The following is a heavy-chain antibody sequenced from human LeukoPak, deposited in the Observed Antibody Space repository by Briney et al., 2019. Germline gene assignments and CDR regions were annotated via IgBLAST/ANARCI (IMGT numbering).Heavy chain of an antibody. Sequence: GGSLRLSCAASGFTFSESWLLWFRQAPGKGLESVSRINTDGTVTTYADSVKGRFTVSRDNAHNTMFLQMNSVRDEDTAVYYCATKQWMAPPPDSWGQGTPVTVSS. CDR1: GFTFSESW. J-gene: IGHJ4*02. V-gene: IGHV3-74*01. D-gene: IGHD6-19*01. CDR2: INTDGTVT. CDR3: ATKQWMAPPPDS.